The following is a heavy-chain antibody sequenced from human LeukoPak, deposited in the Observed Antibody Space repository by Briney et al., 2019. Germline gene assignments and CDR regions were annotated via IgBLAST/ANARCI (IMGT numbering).Heavy chain of an antibody. Sequence: SETLSLTCTVSVGSISSSGYYWGWIRQPPGKGLEWIASIYYSGSTYYNPSLKSRITISVDTSKNQLSLKLSSLTAADTAVYYCARHEYSGSYYGLSWFDPWGQGTLVTVSS. CDR2: IYYSGST. CDR1: VGSISSSGYY. J-gene: IGHJ5*02. D-gene: IGHD1-26*01. V-gene: IGHV4-39*01. CDR3: ARHEYSGSYYGLSWFDP.